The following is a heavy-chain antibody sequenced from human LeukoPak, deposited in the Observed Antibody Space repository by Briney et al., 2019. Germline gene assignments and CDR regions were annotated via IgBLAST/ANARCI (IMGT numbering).Heavy chain of an antibody. CDR3: ASDEGTRGAVAGYFDY. Sequence: EASVKVSFKASGYTFPDYYIHWVRPAPGQGLEWMGWINPNSGGTNYAQKFQGWVTMTRDTSISTAYMDLSRLKSDDTAVYYCASDEGTRGAVAGYFDYWGQGALVTVSS. CDR2: INPNSGGT. J-gene: IGHJ4*02. V-gene: IGHV1-2*04. CDR1: GYTFPDYY. D-gene: IGHD6-19*01.